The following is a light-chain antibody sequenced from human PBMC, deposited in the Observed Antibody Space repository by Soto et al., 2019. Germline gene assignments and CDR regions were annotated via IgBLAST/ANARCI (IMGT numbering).Light chain of an antibody. V-gene: IGLV2-18*02. J-gene: IGLJ1*01. CDR2: GVS. CDR3: SSYTSSSTLV. CDR1: SSDIGTFSS. Sequence: QSALTQPPSASGSPGQSVTISCTGTSSDIGTFSSISWYQQYPGKAPKLMIFGVSQRPSGVPDRFSGSKSANTASLTISGLQAEDEADYYCSSYTSSSTLVFGTGTKVTVL.